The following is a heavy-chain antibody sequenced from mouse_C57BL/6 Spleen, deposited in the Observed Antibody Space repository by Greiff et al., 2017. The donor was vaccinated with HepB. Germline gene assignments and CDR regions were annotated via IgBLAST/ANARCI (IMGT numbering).Heavy chain of an antibody. Sequence: QVHVKQSGAELVRPGTSVKVSCKASGYAFTNYLIEWVKQRPGQGLEWIGVINPGSGGTNYNEKFKGKATLTADKSSSTAYMQLSSLTSEDSAVYFCARNYGSSYSHYFDYWGQGTTLTVSS. CDR2: INPGSGGT. V-gene: IGHV1-54*01. CDR1: GYAFTNYL. D-gene: IGHD1-1*01. J-gene: IGHJ2*01. CDR3: ARNYGSSYSHYFDY.